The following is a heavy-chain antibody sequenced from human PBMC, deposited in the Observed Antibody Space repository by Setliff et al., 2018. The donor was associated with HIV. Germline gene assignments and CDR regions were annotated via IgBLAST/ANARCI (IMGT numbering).Heavy chain of an antibody. Sequence: PSETLSLTCTVSGGSITRTPYYWGWIRQPPGKGLAWIGSIHHSGTAYDNPSLKSRVTISVDTSKNQFSRKLSSVTAADAAVYYCASRVYYYDSSGYLREEGFDPWGQGTLVTVSS. CDR1: GGSITRTPYY. D-gene: IGHD3-22*01. V-gene: IGHV4-39*01. CDR2: IHHSGTA. CDR3: ASRVYYYDSSGYLREEGFDP. J-gene: IGHJ5*02.